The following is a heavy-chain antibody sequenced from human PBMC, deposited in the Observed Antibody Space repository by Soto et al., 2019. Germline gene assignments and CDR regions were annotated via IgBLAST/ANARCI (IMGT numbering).Heavy chain of an antibody. D-gene: IGHD1-26*01. CDR2: ISTRSNSI. CDR1: GVTFSSYS. CDR3: ERANAVGSSYPFDS. J-gene: IGHJ5*01. Sequence: PAGSLRLSCAASGVTFSSYSMNWVRQAPGKGLEWVSYISTRSNSIYYGDSVKGRFTISRTNARHSMFLQMNSLRDEDTDVYFCERANAVGSSYPFDSWGEGDLLTVSS. V-gene: IGHV3-48*02.